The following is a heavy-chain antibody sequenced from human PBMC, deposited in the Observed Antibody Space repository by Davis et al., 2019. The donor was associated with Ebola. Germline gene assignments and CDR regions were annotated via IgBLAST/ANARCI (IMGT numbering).Heavy chain of an antibody. D-gene: IGHD5-18*01. CDR2: ISGDSFGT. CDR1: GFTFNDYA. J-gene: IGHJ6*04. Sequence: SLKISCLASGFTFNDYAMNWVRQAPGKGLEWVSSISGDSFGTSYADSVKGRFTISRDNAKNSLYLQMNSLRAEDTALYYCAKQLWLPYYGMDVWGKGTTVTVSS. CDR3: AKQLWLPYYGMDV. V-gene: IGHV3-9*01.